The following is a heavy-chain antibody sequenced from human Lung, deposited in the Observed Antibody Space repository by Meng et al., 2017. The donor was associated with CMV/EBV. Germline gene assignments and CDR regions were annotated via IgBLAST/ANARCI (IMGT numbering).Heavy chain of an antibody. J-gene: IGHJ6*02. CDR3: ARQVVPAAKANYYYYYGMDV. V-gene: IGHV5-51*01. Sequence: EXXKISXKGSGYSFTSYWIGWVRQMPGKGLEWMGIIYPGDSDTRYSPSFQGQVTISADKSISTAYLQWSSLKASDTAMYYCARQVVPAAKANYYYYYGMDVXGQGXTVTFSS. CDR2: IYPGDSDT. D-gene: IGHD2-2*01. CDR1: GYSFTSYW.